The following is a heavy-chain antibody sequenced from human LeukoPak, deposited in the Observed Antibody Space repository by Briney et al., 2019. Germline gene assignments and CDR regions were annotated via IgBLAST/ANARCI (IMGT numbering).Heavy chain of an antibody. CDR2: IIPIFGTA. Sequence: GASVEVSCKASGGTFSSYAISWVRQAPGQGLEWMGGIIPIFGTANYAQKFQGRVTITADESTSTAYMELSSLRSEDTAVYYCARGPEHYYYYGMDVWGQGTTVTVSS. V-gene: IGHV1-69*13. CDR3: ARGPEHYYYYGMDV. CDR1: GGTFSSYA. J-gene: IGHJ6*02.